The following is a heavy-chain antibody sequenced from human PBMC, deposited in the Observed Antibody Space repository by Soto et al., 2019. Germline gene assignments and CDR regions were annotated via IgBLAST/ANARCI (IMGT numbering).Heavy chain of an antibody. CDR1: GYTFTSYA. Sequence: GASVKVSCKASGYTFTSYAMHWVRQAPGQRLEWMGWINAGNGNTKYSQKFQGRVTITRDTSASTAYMELSSLRSDDTAVYFCAGAANSAGPTYWGQGTLVTVSS. CDR3: AGAANSAGPTY. J-gene: IGHJ4*02. CDR2: INAGNGNT. D-gene: IGHD6-25*01. V-gene: IGHV1-3*01.